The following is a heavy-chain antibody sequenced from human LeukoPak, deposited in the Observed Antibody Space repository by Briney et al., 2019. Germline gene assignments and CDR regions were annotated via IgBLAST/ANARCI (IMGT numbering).Heavy chain of an antibody. V-gene: IGHV3-66*01. CDR2: IYSDESDGTT. Sequence: AGGSLRLSCAAYGITVSNNYMNWVRQAPGKGLEWVAVIYSDESDGTTYYANSVRGRFTIPRENSQNSVYLQMNSLRPEDTAVYYCARAEFRGDGFDYWGQGALLRVSS. J-gene: IGHJ4*02. CDR1: GITVSNNY. D-gene: IGHD7-27*01. CDR3: ARAEFRGDGFDY.